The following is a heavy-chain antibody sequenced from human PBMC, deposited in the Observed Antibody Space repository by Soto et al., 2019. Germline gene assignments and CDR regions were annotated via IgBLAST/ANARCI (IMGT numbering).Heavy chain of an antibody. CDR1: GFTFEDYT. V-gene: IGHV3-49*04. CDR2: IRSKVYGGTT. CDR3: TRDSQWLPQASGVDA. D-gene: IGHD6-19*01. Sequence: VQLVESGGGLVQPGRSLRLSCTASGFTFEDYTMSWVRQAPGKGLEWVGCIRSKVYGGTTKYAASVKGRFTISRDDSRSIVYLQMNSLKIEDTAVYYCTRDSQWLPQASGVDAWGQGTTVTVSS. J-gene: IGHJ6*02.